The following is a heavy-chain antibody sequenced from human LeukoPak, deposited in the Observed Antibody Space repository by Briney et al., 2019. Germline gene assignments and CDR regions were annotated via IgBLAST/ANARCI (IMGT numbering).Heavy chain of an antibody. CDR1: GFTFSSYS. V-gene: IGHV3-21*01. CDR2: ISSSSSYI. D-gene: IGHD6-19*01. Sequence: GGSLRLSCAASGFTFSSYSMNWVRQAPGKGLEWVSSISSSSSYIYYADSVKGRFTISRDNAKNSLYLQMNSLRAEDTAVYYCARVVAVAGTDFDYWGQGTLVTVSS. CDR3: ARVVAVAGTDFDY. J-gene: IGHJ4*02.